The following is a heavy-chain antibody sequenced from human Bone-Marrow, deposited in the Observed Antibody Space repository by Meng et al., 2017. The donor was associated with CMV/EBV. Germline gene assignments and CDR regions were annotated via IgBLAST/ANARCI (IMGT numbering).Heavy chain of an antibody. D-gene: IGHD3-22*01. V-gene: IGHV3-20*04. CDR3: ARDPIGYYDSSGHDY. CDR1: GFTFDDYG. CDR2: INWNGGST. Sequence: GGSLRLSCAASGFTFDDYGMSWVRQAPGNGLEWVSGINWNGGSTGYADSVKGRFTISRDNSKITLYLQMNSLRAEDTAVYYCARDPIGYYDSSGHDYWGQGTLVTVSS. J-gene: IGHJ4*02.